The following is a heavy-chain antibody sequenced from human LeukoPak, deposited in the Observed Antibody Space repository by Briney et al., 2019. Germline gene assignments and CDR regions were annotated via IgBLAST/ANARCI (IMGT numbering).Heavy chain of an antibody. CDR2: ISTYNYNT. CDR3: ARSRHDIDYSINYYYHYMDV. Sequence: ASVKVSCKASGYTFSMYSINWVRQAPGQGLEWMGWISTYNYNTNYAEKFQGRVTMTTDTSTMTVYMEMRSLRADDTAVYYCARSRHDIDYSINYYYHYMDVWGKGTTVTVSS. CDR1: GYTFSMYS. V-gene: IGHV1-18*01. J-gene: IGHJ6*03. D-gene: IGHD4-11*01.